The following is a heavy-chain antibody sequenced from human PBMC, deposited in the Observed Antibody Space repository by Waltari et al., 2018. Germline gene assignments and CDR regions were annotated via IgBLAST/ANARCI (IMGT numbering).Heavy chain of an antibody. Sequence: EVQLVESGGGLVQPGGSLRLSCAASALTFSNSWLDWVRPAPGKGLEWVANIKPDGSESHYVDSVQGRFTVSRDNTQSLLYLQMNTLRVDDTAVYYCSLSLNSWGQGTLVTVSP. CDR1: ALTFSNSW. J-gene: IGHJ4*02. V-gene: IGHV3-7*01. CDR2: IKPDGSES. CDR3: SLSLNS.